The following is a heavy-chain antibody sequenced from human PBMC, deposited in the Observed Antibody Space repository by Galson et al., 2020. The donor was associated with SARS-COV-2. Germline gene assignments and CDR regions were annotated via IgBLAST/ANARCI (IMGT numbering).Heavy chain of an antibody. J-gene: IGHJ1*01. CDR1: GGSFSGYY. D-gene: IGHD3-22*01. V-gene: IGHV4-34*01. CDR3: ARGVSPRRFSPYYYDSSGYRPEYFQH. CDR2: INHSRST. Sequence: SETLSLTCAVYGGSFSGYYWSWIRQPPGKGLEWIGEINHSRSTNYNPSLKSRVTISVDTSKNQFSLKLSAVTAADTAVYYCARGVSPRRFSPYYYDSSGYRPEYFQHWGQGTLVTVSS.